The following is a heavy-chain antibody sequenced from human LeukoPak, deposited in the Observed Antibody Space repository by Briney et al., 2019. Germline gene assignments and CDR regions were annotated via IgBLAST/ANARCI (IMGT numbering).Heavy chain of an antibody. Sequence: SETLSLTCAVSGGSISSSNWWSWVRQPPGKGLEWIGEIYHSGSTNYNLSLKSRVTISVDKSKNQFSLKLSSVTAADTAVYYCARAHCSSTSCYYFDYWGQGTLVTVSS. CDR1: GGSISSSNW. CDR3: ARAHCSSTSCYYFDY. D-gene: IGHD2-2*01. J-gene: IGHJ4*02. V-gene: IGHV4-4*02. CDR2: IYHSGST.